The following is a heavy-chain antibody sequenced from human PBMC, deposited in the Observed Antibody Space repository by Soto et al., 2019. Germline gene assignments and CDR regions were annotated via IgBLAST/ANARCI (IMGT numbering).Heavy chain of an antibody. CDR1: GFTFSSYA. D-gene: IGHD5-18*01. J-gene: IGHJ4*02. CDR3: AREQVDTAMVPLVY. Sequence: GGSLRLSCAASGFTFSSYAMHWVRQAPGKGLEWVAVISYDGSNKYYADSVKGRFTISRDNSKNTLYLQMNSLRAEDTAVYYCAREQVDTAMVPLVYWGQGTLVTVSS. V-gene: IGHV3-30-3*01. CDR2: ISYDGSNK.